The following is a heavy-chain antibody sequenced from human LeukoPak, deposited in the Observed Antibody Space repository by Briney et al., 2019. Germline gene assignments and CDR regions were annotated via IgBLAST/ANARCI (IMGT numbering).Heavy chain of an antibody. CDR3: TSSQQLVYNWFDP. CDR2: IRSKANSYAT. Sequence: GGSLRLSCAASGFTFSGSAMHWVRQASGKGLEWVGRIRSKANSYATAYAASVKGRFTISRDDSKNTAYLQMNSLKTEDTAVYYCTSSQQLVYNWFDPWGQGTLVTVSS. J-gene: IGHJ5*02. V-gene: IGHV3-73*01. CDR1: GFTFSGSA. D-gene: IGHD6-13*01.